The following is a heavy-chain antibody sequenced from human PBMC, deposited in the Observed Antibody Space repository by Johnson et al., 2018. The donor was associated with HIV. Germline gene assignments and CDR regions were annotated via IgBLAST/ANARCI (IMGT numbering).Heavy chain of an antibody. Sequence: VQLVESGGGLVQPGGSLRLCCTASGFTFSRYWMSWVRQAPGKGLEWVANIKEDGSEKYYVDSVKGRFTMSRDNAKNSLCLQMNSLRAEDTAVYYCARGWQQRAFEICGQGTMVTVSS. CDR1: GFTFSRYW. CDR3: ARGWQQRAFEI. CDR2: IKEDGSEK. J-gene: IGHJ3*02. D-gene: IGHD6-13*01. V-gene: IGHV3-7*03.